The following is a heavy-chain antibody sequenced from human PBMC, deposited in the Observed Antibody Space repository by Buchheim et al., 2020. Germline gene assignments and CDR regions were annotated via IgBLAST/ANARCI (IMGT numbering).Heavy chain of an antibody. CDR2: ISGSGGGP. V-gene: IGHV3-23*01. D-gene: IGHD3-3*01. Sequence: EVQLLESGGGLIQPGGSLRLSCAASGFTFSSYAMSWVRQAPGKGLEWVSGISGSGGGPYYADSVKGRFTISRDNSKHQLSLQMNILRAEDTAVYYCAKCVNLECWYFDLWGRGTL. CDR1: GFTFSSYA. J-gene: IGHJ2*01. CDR3: AKCVNLECWYFDL.